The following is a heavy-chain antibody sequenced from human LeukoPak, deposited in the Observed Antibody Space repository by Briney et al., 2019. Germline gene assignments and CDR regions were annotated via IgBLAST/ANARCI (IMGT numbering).Heavy chain of an antibody. CDR2: ISSSGSTI. CDR1: GFTFSSYE. Sequence: GGSLRLSCAASGFTFSSYEMNWVRQAPGKGLERVSYISSSGSTIYYADSVKGRFTISRDNAKNSLYLQMNSLRAEDTAVYYCAREDSSSWAYYYYYMDVWGKGTTVTISS. D-gene: IGHD6-13*01. V-gene: IGHV3-48*03. J-gene: IGHJ6*03. CDR3: AREDSSSWAYYYYYMDV.